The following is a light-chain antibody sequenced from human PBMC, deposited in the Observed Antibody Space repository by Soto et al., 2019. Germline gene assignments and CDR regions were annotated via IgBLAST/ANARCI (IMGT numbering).Light chain of an antibody. CDR2: ADS. CDR3: QGGNSSPDHVV. V-gene: IGLV3-21*02. J-gene: IGLJ2*01. CDR1: NIGSKS. Sequence: SYELTQPPSVSVAPGQTARITCGGNNIGSKSVHWYQQRPGQAPVLVVYADSDRPSGIPERFSGSNSGNTPTLTISRVEAGDEAAFFCQGGNSSPDHVVFGGGPKRPVL.